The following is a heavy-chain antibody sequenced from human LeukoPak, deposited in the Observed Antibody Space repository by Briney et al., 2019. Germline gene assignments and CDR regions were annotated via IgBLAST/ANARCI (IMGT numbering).Heavy chain of an antibody. Sequence: PGGSLRLSCAASGFTFSTYAMSWVRQAPGKGLEWVSSISDSGGSTYHADSVKGRFTISRDNSKSTLYLQMNSLSAEDTALYYCAKRPGPAVTGPFDYWGRGTLVTVSS. J-gene: IGHJ4*02. CDR2: ISDSGGST. CDR3: AKRPGPAVTGPFDY. V-gene: IGHV3-23*01. D-gene: IGHD6-19*01. CDR1: GFTFSTYA.